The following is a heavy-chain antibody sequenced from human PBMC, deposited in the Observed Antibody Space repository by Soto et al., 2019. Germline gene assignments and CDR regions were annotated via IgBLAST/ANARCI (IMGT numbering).Heavy chain of an antibody. CDR2: IYYSGST. V-gene: IGHV4-39*02. CDR3: ASNTIAAALYFDY. D-gene: IGHD6-13*01. Sequence: QLQLQESGPGLVKPSETLSLTCTVSGGSISSSSYYWGWIRQPPGKGLEWIGSIYYSGSTYYNPSLKSRVPISVDTSKNHFSLKLSSVTAADTAVYYCASNTIAAALYFDYWGQGTLVTVSS. CDR1: GGSISSSSYY. J-gene: IGHJ4*02.